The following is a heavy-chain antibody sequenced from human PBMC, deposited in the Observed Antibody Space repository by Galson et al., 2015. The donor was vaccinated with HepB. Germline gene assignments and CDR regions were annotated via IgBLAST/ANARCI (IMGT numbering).Heavy chain of an antibody. J-gene: IGHJ1*01. V-gene: IGHV3-9*01. D-gene: IGHD3-10*01. CDR3: ARDIGPLTMTRGYLAS. Sequence: SLRLSCAGSGSNFGDHAMHWVRQVPGKGLEWVSAISWNSGGVGYADSVRGRFTISRDNARNSVPLQMNSLRVEDTALYYCARDIGPLTMTRGYLASWGQGTLVTITS. CDR1: GSNFGDHA. CDR2: ISWNSGGV.